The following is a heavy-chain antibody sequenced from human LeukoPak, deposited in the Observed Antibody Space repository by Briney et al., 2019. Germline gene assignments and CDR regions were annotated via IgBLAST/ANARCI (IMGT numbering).Heavy chain of an antibody. J-gene: IGHJ4*02. D-gene: IGHD2-21*02. CDR3: ARVCGGDCYSSHNDY. Sequence: GGSLRLSCAAPGFTFSSYSMNWVRQAPGKGLEWVSYISSSSSTIYYADSVKGRFTISRDNAKNSLYLQMNSLRAEDTAVYYCARVCGGDCYSSHNDYWGQGTLVTVSS. V-gene: IGHV3-48*04. CDR2: ISSSSSTI. CDR1: GFTFSSYS.